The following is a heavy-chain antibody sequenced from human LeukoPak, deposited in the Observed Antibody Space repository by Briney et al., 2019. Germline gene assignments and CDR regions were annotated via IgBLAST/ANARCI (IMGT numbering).Heavy chain of an antibody. CDR3: ATSHLSTSYYGMDV. CDR2: FDPEDGET. D-gene: IGHD3-3*02. J-gene: IGHJ6*02. Sequence: ASVKVSCKVSGCTLTELSMHWVRQAPGKGLEWMGGFDPEDGETIYAQKFQGRVTMTEDTSTDTAYMELSSLRSEDTAVYYCATSHLSTSYYGMDVWGQGTTVTVSS. V-gene: IGHV1-24*01. CDR1: GCTLTELS.